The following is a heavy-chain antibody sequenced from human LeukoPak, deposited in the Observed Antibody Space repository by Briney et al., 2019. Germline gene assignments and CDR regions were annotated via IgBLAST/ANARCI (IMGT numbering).Heavy chain of an antibody. Sequence: PGRSLRLSCTASGFTFSDYAMYWVRQAPGKGLEWVGFIRSKAYGGTTQYAASVKGRFNISRDDSKSIAYLQMNSLKTEDTAVYYCTSYSSTSFDPWGQGTLVTVSS. CDR1: GFTFSDYA. V-gene: IGHV3-49*04. J-gene: IGHJ5*02. D-gene: IGHD2-2*01. CDR3: TSYSSTSFDP. CDR2: IRSKAYGGTT.